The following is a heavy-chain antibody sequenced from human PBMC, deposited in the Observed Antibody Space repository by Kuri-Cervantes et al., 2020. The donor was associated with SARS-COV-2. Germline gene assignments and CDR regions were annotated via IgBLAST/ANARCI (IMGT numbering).Heavy chain of an antibody. V-gene: IGHV3-48*02. CDR2: ISSSSSTI. CDR3: ARDGMSTIAYYYYYVMDV. Sequence: GESLKISCAASGFTFSSNSMNWVRQAPGKGLEWVSYISSSSSTIYYADSVKGRFTISRDNAKNSLYLQMNSLRDEDTAVYYCARDGMSTIAYYYYYVMDVWGQGTMVTVSS. D-gene: IGHD2/OR15-2a*01. J-gene: IGHJ6*02. CDR1: GFTFSSNS.